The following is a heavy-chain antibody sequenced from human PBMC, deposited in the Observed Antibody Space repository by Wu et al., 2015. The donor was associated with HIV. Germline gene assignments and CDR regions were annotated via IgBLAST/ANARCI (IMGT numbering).Heavy chain of an antibody. CDR2: INPNSGGT. Sequence: QVQLVQSGAEVKKPGASVKVSCKASGYTFTGYYMHWVRQAPGQGLEWMGWINPNSGGTNYAQKFQGRVTMTRDTSISTAYMELSRLRSDDTAVYYCAANPLGAVAGPIYYYGMDVWGQGTTVTVSS. CDR1: GYTFTGYY. CDR3: AANPLGAVAGPIYYYGMDV. J-gene: IGHJ6*02. D-gene: IGHD6-19*01. V-gene: IGHV1-2*02.